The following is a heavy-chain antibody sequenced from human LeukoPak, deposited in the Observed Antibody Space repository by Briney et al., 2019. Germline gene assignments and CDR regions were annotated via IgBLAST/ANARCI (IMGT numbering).Heavy chain of an antibody. V-gene: IGHV3-23*01. CDR2: ISGSGVST. D-gene: IGHD3-10*01. Sequence: GGSLRLSCAASGFTFSSYALTWVRQAPGKGLEWVSAISGSGVSTYYADSVKGRFTISRDNSKNTPYLQMNSLRAEDTAVYYCAKDRLGDYYGSGTYYTNYFDYWGQGTLVTVSS. CDR1: GFTFSSYA. CDR3: AKDRLGDYYGSGTYYTNYFDY. J-gene: IGHJ4*02.